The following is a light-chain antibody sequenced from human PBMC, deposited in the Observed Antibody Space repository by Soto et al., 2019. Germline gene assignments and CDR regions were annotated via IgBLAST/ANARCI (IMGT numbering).Light chain of an antibody. Sequence: QSVLTQAASVSGSPGQSITISCTGTSSDVGGYNYVSWYQQHPGKAPKLMIYDVSNRPSGVSNRFSGSKSGNTASLTISGLQAEGEADYYCSSYTRSSTLVFGTGTKVTVL. CDR3: SSYTRSSTLV. J-gene: IGLJ1*01. CDR1: SSDVGGYNY. V-gene: IGLV2-14*01. CDR2: DVS.